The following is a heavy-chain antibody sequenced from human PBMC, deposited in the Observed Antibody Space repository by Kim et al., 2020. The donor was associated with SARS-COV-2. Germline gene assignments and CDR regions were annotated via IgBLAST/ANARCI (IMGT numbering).Heavy chain of an antibody. D-gene: IGHD1-26*01. CDR1: GVSISNNYW. CDR2: IYHSGNT. CDR3: ARTTVGSYSGMYYGGGFDP. J-gene: IGHJ5*02. Sequence: SETLSLTCAVSGVSISNNYWWSWVRQPPGKGLEWIGEIYHSGNTNFNSSLQSRRTISADKSMNQFSLRLSSVTAADTAVYYCARTTVGSYSGMYYGGGFDPWGQGILVTVSS. V-gene: IGHV4-4*02.